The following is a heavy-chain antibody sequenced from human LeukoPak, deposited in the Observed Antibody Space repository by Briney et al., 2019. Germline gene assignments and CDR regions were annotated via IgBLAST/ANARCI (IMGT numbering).Heavy chain of an antibody. CDR3: ARAGYSSSSPHFW. CDR2: ISSSSSTI. CDR1: GFTFSSYS. D-gene: IGHD6-13*01. J-gene: IGHJ4*02. V-gene: IGHV3-48*04. Sequence: GGSLRLSCAASGFTFSSYSMNWVRQALGKGLEWVSYISSSSSTIYYADSVKGRFTISRDNAKNSLYLQMNSLRAEDTAVYYCARAGYSSSSPHFWWGQGTLVTVSS.